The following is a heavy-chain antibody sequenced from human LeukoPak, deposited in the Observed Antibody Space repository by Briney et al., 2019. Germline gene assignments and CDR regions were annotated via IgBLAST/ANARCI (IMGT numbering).Heavy chain of an antibody. CDR3: VRGYSYGLYYFDS. CDR1: GFSFRDYD. J-gene: IGHJ4*02. D-gene: IGHD5-18*01. Sequence: GGSLRLSCAASGFSFRDYDMHWVRQSKGKGLEWVSAIHTSGHTYYPDSVKGRFAISRENPKNSSYLQMNSLRVEDTAVYYCVRGYSYGLYYFDSWGQGALVTVSS. V-gene: IGHV3-13*01. CDR2: IHTSGHT.